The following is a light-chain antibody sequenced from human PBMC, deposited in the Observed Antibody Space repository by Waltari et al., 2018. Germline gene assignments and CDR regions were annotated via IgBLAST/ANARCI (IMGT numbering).Light chain of an antibody. CDR2: AAA. V-gene: IGKV3-20*01. CDR1: QSVSKY. J-gene: IGKJ1*01. CDR3: QNHERLPAT. Sequence: EVVLTQSPGTLSLSQGERATLSGRASQSVSKYLAWYQQRPCQAPRLLIYAAATRATGIPDRFSGSGYGTDFSLTISRLEPEDFAVYYCQNHERLPATFGQGTKVEIK.